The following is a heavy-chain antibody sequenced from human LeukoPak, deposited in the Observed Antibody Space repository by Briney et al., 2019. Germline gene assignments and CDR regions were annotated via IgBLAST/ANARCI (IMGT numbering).Heavy chain of an antibody. D-gene: IGHD1-26*01. CDR1: GGTFSSYA. J-gene: IGHJ4*02. CDR3: ARAALLSGSYRDY. V-gene: IGHV1-69*06. CDR2: IIPIFGTA. Sequence: SVKVSCKASGGTFSSYAISWVRQAPGQGLEWMGRIIPIFGTANYAQKFQGRVPITADKSTSTAYMELSSLRSEDTAVYYCARAALLSGSYRDYWGQGTLVTVSS.